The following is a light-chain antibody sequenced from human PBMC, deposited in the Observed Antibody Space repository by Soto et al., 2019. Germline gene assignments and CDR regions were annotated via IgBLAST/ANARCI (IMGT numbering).Light chain of an antibody. V-gene: IGLV2-14*01. CDR1: SGDVGAYNF. CDR2: EVN. J-gene: IGLJ1*01. Sequence: QSVLTQPASVSGSPGQSSTISCTGTSGDVGAYNFVSWYQQYPGKAPKVMIYEVNNRPSGVSNRFSGSKSGNTASLTISGLQAEDEADYYCSSFTRSSTYVFGSGTKLTVL. CDR3: SSFTRSSTYV.